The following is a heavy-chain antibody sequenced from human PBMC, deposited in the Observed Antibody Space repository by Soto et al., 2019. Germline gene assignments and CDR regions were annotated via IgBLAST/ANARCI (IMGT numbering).Heavy chain of an antibody. CDR2: INHSGST. Sequence: SETLSLTCAVYGGSFSGYYWSWIRQPPGKGLEWIGEINHSGSTNYNPSLKSRVTISVDTSKNQFSLKLSSVTAADTAVYYCARGRVADYYGSGSYYNPPYYMDVWGKGTTVTVSS. D-gene: IGHD3-10*01. CDR3: ARGRVADYYGSGSYYNPPYYMDV. V-gene: IGHV4-34*01. CDR1: GGSFSGYY. J-gene: IGHJ6*03.